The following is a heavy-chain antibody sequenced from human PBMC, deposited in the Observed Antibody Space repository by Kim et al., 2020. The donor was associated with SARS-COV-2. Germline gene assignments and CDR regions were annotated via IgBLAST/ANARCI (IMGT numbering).Heavy chain of an antibody. J-gene: IGHJ3*02. V-gene: IGHV3-23*03. Sequence: GGSLRLSCAASGFTFSSYAMSWVRQAPGKGLEWVSVIYSGGSSTYYADSVKGRFTISRDNSKNTLYLQMNSLRAEDTAVYYCAKGNKIVVVHGAFDIWGQGTMVTVSS. CDR1: GFTFSSYA. CDR3: AKGNKIVVVHGAFDI. CDR2: IYSGGSST. D-gene: IGHD3-22*01.